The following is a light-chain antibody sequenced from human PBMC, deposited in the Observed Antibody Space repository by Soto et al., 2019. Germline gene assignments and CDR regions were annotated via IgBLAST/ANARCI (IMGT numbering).Light chain of an antibody. V-gene: IGLV8-61*01. CDR3: ALYVGSGTVV. Sequence: QTVVSQEPSFSVSPGETVTLTCGLTSASVLTSYYPSRYQQTPGQAPRTLIYSTNIRSSGVPDRFSGSILGNKAALTITGAQADDESDYYCALYVGSGTVVFGGGTKVTVL. J-gene: IGLJ2*01. CDR2: STN. CDR1: SASVLTSYY.